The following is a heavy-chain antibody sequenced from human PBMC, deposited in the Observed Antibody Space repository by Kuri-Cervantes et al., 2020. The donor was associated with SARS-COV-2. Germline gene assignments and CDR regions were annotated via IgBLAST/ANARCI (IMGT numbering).Heavy chain of an antibody. J-gene: IGHJ6*03. Sequence: GESLKISCAASGFTFSSYAMSWVRQAPGKGLEWVSAISGSGGSTYYADSVKGRFTISRDNSKNTLYLQMNSLRAEDTAVYYCAKDYSALYYYYYMDVWGKGTTVTCSS. D-gene: IGHD2-15*01. CDR2: ISGSGGST. CDR3: AKDYSALYYYYYMDV. CDR1: GFTFSSYA. V-gene: IGHV3-23*01.